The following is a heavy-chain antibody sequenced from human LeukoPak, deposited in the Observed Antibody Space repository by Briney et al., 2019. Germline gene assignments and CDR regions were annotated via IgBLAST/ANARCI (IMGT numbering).Heavy chain of an antibody. CDR1: GGTFSSYA. V-gene: IGHV1-69*04. D-gene: IGHD1-14*01. CDR3: ARVAGQGISDY. J-gene: IGHJ4*02. CDR2: IIPILGIA. Sequence: SVKVSCKASGGTFSSYAISWVRQAPGQGLEWIGRIIPILGIANYAQKFQGRVTITADKSTSTAYMELSSLRSEDTAVYYCARVAGQGISDYWGQGTLVTVSS.